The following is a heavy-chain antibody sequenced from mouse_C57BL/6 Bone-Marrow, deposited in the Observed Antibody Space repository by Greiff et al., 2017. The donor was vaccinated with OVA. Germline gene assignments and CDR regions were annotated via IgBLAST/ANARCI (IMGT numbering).Heavy chain of an antibody. Sequence: QVQLQQPGAELVMPGASVKLSCKASGYTFTSYWMHWVKQRPGQGLEWIGEIDPSDSYTNSNQKFKGKSTLTVDKSSSTAYMQLSSLTSEDSAVYYCARIYYGNYDFAYWGQGTLVTVSA. V-gene: IGHV1-69*01. J-gene: IGHJ3*01. CDR1: GYTFTSYW. D-gene: IGHD2-1*01. CDR3: ARIYYGNYDFAY. CDR2: IDPSDSYT.